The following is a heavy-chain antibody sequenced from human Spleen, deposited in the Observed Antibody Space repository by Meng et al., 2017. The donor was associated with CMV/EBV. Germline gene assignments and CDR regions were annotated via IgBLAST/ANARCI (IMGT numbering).Heavy chain of an antibody. CDR1: GYSFTSYW. CDR3: ARLHEEGDLYYYYGMDV. J-gene: IGHJ6*02. D-gene: IGHD3-16*01. CDR2: IYPGDSDT. Sequence: GGSLRLSCKGSGYSFTSYWIGWVRQMPGKGLEWMGIIYPGDSDTRYSPSFQGQVTISADKSISTAYLQWSSLKASDTAMYYCARLHEEGDLYYYYGMDVWGQGTTVTVSS. V-gene: IGHV5-51*01.